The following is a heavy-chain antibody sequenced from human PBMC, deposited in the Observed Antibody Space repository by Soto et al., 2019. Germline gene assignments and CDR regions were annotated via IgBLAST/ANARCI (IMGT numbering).Heavy chain of an antibody. CDR2: INADNGNT. CDR1: GYTFTSYA. Sequence: ASVKVSCKASGYTFTSYAMHWVRQAPGQRLEWMGWINADNGNTNYSQKFQGRVTITTDTSTSTAYMELRSLRSDDTAVYYCARERQDSSSWSYNYYYGMDVWGQGTTVTVSS. J-gene: IGHJ6*02. V-gene: IGHV1-3*01. CDR3: ARERQDSSSWSYNYYYGMDV. D-gene: IGHD6-13*01.